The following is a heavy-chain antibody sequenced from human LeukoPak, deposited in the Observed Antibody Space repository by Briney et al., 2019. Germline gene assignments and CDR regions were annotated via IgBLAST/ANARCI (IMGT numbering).Heavy chain of an antibody. V-gene: IGHV1-2*02. D-gene: IGHD1-26*01. CDR1: GYTFTGYH. J-gene: IGHJ3*02. Sequence: GASVKVSCKASGYTFTGYHMHWVRQAPGQGLEWMGWINPNSGGTNYARKLQGRVTMTRDTSISTAYMELSRLRSDDTAVYYCARSDHNSWNAFDIWGQGTMVTVSS. CDR2: INPNSGGT. CDR3: ARSDHNSWNAFDI.